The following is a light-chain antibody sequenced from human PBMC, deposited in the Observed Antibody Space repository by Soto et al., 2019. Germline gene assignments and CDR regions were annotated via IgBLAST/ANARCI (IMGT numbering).Light chain of an antibody. CDR3: QQRRDWPLT. CDR1: QSVSSY. V-gene: IGKV3-11*01. CDR2: DAS. Sequence: EIVLTQSPATLSLSPGERATLSCRASQSVSSYFAWYQQKPGQAPRLLIYDASNRATGIPARFSGSGSGTDFTLTISSLEPEDFAVYYCQQRRDWPLTFGQGTK. J-gene: IGKJ1*01.